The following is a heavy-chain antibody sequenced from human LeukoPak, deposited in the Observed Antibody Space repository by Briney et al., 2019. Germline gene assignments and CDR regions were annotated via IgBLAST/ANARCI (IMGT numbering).Heavy chain of an antibody. D-gene: IGHD6-19*01. CDR3: AKGPRSGWSLLYFDY. Sequence: GGSLRLSCAASGFTFSSYAMSWVRQAPGKGLEWVSAISGSGGSTYYADSVKGRFTISRDNSKNTLYLQMNSLRAEDTAVYYCAKGPRSGWSLLYFDYWGQGTLVTISS. V-gene: IGHV3-23*01. CDR2: ISGSGGST. J-gene: IGHJ4*02. CDR1: GFTFSSYA.